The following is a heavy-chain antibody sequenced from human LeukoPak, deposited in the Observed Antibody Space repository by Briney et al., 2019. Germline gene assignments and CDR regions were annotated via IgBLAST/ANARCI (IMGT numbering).Heavy chain of an antibody. V-gene: IGHV3-30*03. CDR3: AISPADADKKNYDSSGYYYRVDY. CDR2: ISYDGSNK. CDR1: GFTFSSYG. J-gene: IGHJ4*02. D-gene: IGHD3-22*01. Sequence: GSLRLSCAASGFTFSSYGMHWVRQAPGKGLEWAAVISYDGSNKYYADSVKGRFTISRDNSKNTLYLQMNSLRAEDTAVYYCAISPADADKKNYDSSGYYYRVDYWGQGTLVTVSS.